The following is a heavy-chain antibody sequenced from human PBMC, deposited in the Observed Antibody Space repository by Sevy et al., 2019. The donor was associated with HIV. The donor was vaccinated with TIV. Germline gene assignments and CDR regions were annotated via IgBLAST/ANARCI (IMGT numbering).Heavy chain of an antibody. CDR3: AKDHAVTTEWVVFDS. CDR1: GFTFSHYA. CDR2: ISFDGASR. Sequence: GGSLRLSCAASGFTFSHYAMHWIRQAPGKGLEWVAAISFDGASRNYADSVRGRFTISRDDSKNTVYLQMRGLRSGDTAVCFCAKDHAVTTEWVVFDSWGQGTLVTVSS. V-gene: IGHV3-30*18. J-gene: IGHJ4*02. D-gene: IGHD4-17*01.